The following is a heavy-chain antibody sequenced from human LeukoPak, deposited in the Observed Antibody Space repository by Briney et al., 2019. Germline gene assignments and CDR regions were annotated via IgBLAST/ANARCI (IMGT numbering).Heavy chain of an antibody. V-gene: IGHV3-23*01. CDR3: GVDIVVVPGAPNWFDP. D-gene: IGHD2-2*01. CDR2: ISGSGDST. Sequence: GGSLRLSCAASGFTFSSYAMSWVRQAPRKGLEWVSAISGSGDSTYYADSVKGRFTISRDNSKNTLYLQMNSLRAEDTAVYYCGVDIVVVPGAPNWFDPWGQGTLVTVSS. J-gene: IGHJ5*02. CDR1: GFTFSSYA.